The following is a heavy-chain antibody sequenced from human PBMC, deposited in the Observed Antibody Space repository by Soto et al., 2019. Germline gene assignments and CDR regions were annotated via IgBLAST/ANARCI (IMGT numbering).Heavy chain of an antibody. CDR1: GFVFSSYA. D-gene: IGHD2-15*01. CDR3: ARSVALDASDY. J-gene: IGHJ4*02. CDR2: ISYDESNK. V-gene: IGHV3-30-3*01. Sequence: QVQLVESGGGVVQPGRSLRLSCAASGFVFSSYAMHWVRQAPDKGLEWVAVISYDESNKYYADSVKGRFTISRDNSKNTLFLQMNSLRAEDTALYYRARSVALDASDYWGQGTLVTVSS.